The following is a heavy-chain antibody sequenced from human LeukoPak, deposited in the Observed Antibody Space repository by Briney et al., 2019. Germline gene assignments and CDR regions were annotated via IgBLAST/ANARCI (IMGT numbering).Heavy chain of an antibody. D-gene: IGHD3-22*01. CDR3: ARIIHYYDSSGYSFFDY. Sequence: SGPTLVNPTETLTLTCTVSGFSLSNARMGVSWIRQPPGKALEWLAHIFSNDEKSYSTSLKSRLTISKDTSKSQVVLTMTNMDPVDTATYYCARIIHYYDSSGYSFFDYWGQGTLVTVSS. J-gene: IGHJ4*02. CDR1: GFSLSNARMG. CDR2: IFSNDEK. V-gene: IGHV2-26*01.